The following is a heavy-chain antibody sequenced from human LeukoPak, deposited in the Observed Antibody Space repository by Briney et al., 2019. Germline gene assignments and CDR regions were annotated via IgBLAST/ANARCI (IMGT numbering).Heavy chain of an antibody. Sequence: GGSLRLSCAVSGLTVTDNYMSWVRQAPGKRLEWVSVIYPDGSTYHADSVKGRLTISRDNSKNTLFLQMNTLRADDTAVYHCARTNPVYGDYDYWGQGTLVTVSS. CDR1: GLTVTDNY. CDR2: IYPDGST. J-gene: IGHJ4*02. D-gene: IGHD4-17*01. V-gene: IGHV3-53*01. CDR3: ARTNPVYGDYDY.